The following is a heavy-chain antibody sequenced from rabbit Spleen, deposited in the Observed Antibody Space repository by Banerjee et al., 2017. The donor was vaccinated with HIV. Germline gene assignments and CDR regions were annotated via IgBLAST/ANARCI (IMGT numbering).Heavy chain of an antibody. CDR3: ARETSSGWGIASYYFTL. CDR2: INIVTGKS. J-gene: IGHJ4*01. Sequence: EQLEESGGGLVKPEGSLTLTCKASGVSLNDKDVMCWVRQAPGKGLEWIACINIVTGKSVYASWAKGRFTMSRTSSTTVTLQMTSLTAADTATYFCARETSSGWGIASYYFTLWGPGTLVTVS. D-gene: IGHD4-1*01. V-gene: IGHV1S45*01. CDR1: GVSLNDKDV.